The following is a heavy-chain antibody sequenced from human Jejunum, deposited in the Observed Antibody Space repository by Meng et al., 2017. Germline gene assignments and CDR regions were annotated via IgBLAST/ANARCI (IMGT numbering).Heavy chain of an antibody. Sequence: ASVKVSCKASGYTFTDYYIHWLRQAPGQGLEWMGWINPNSGGTNYAQKFQGRVTMTRDTSISTAYMELSRLRSDDTAVYFCARELRSGSFQNGMDVWGQGTTVTVSS. CDR2: INPNSGGT. J-gene: IGHJ6*02. CDR3: ARELRSGSFQNGMDV. CDR1: GYTFTDYY. V-gene: IGHV1-2*02. D-gene: IGHD1-26*01.